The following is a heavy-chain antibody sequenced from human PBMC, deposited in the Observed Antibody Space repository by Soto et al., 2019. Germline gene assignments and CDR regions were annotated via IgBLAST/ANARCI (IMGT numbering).Heavy chain of an antibody. J-gene: IGHJ6*02. D-gene: IGHD6-19*01. CDR3: AREVQWLLSYYYYGMDV. Sequence: GGSLRLSCAASGFTFSSYGMHWVRQAPGKGLEWVAVIWYDGSNKYYADSVKGRFTISRDNSKNTLYLQMNSLRAEDTAVYYCAREVQWLLSYYYYGMDVWAQGTTVTVS. V-gene: IGHV3-33*01. CDR1: GFTFSSYG. CDR2: IWYDGSNK.